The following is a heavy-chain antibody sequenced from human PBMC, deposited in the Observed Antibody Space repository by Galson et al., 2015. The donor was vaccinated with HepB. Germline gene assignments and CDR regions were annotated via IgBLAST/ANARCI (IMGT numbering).Heavy chain of an antibody. Sequence: SLRLSCAASGFIFSHYAMGWIRQAPGKGLEWVSGINGRGGTRSYSDAVKGRFSISRDNSKDTVFLQMDNLRAEDTAVYYCVKEGSWFGGDWFDPWGQGALVTVS. CDR1: GFIFSHYA. D-gene: IGHD3-16*01. V-gene: IGHV3-23*01. CDR3: VKEGSWFGGDWFDP. J-gene: IGHJ5*02. CDR2: INGRGGTR.